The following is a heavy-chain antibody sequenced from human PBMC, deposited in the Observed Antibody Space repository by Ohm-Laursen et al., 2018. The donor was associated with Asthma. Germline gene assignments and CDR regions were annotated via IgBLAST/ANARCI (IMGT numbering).Heavy chain of an antibody. V-gene: IGHV3-30-3*01. Sequence: SLRLSCSASGFTFSSYAMHWVRQAPGKGLEWVAVISYDGSNKYYADSVKGRFTISRDNSKNTLYLQMNSLRAEDTAVYYCAKVSLWFGELWGAFDIWGQGTMVTVSS. CDR2: ISYDGSNK. J-gene: IGHJ3*02. CDR1: GFTFSSYA. CDR3: AKVSLWFGELWGAFDI. D-gene: IGHD3-10*01.